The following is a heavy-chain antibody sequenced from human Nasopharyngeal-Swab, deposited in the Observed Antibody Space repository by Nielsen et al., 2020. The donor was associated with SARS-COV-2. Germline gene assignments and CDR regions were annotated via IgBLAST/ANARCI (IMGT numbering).Heavy chain of an antibody. Sequence: GESLKISCAASGFTVSSNYMSWVRQAPGKGLEWVSVIYSGGSTYYADSVKGRFTISRHNSKNTLYLQMNSLRAEDTAVYYCARDRVGTYSSSWYRSRTYYYYYMDVWGKGTTVTVSS. CDR3: ARDRVGTYSSSWYRSRTYYYYYMDV. CDR2: IYSGGST. J-gene: IGHJ6*03. CDR1: GFTVSSNY. D-gene: IGHD6-13*01. V-gene: IGHV3-53*04.